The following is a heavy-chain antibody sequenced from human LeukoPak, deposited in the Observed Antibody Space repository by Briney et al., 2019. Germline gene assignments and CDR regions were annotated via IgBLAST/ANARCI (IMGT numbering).Heavy chain of an antibody. CDR2: IYSGGST. CDR3: ASQSGYDSYFDY. CDR1: GFTVSSNY. Sequence: GGSLRLSCAASGFTVSSNYMTWVRQAPGKGLEWVSVIYSGGSTYYADSVKGRFTISRDSSKNTPYLQLNSLRAEDTAVYYCASQSGYDSYFDYWGQGTLVTVSS. V-gene: IGHV3-53*01. J-gene: IGHJ4*02. D-gene: IGHD5-12*01.